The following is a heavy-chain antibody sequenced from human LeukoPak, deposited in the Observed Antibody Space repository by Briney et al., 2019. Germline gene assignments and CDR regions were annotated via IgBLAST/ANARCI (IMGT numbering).Heavy chain of an antibody. CDR3: AKRGSGSTNGPLDY. Sequence: PGGSLRLSCAASGFTFSSYGMQWVRQARGKGLEWVADISYDGSNKYSADSVMGRFTISRDNSKNTLYLQMNSLRAEDTAVYYCAKRGSGSTNGPLDYWGQGTLVTVSS. J-gene: IGHJ4*02. CDR2: ISYDGSNK. CDR1: GFTFSSYG. D-gene: IGHD1-26*01. V-gene: IGHV3-30*18.